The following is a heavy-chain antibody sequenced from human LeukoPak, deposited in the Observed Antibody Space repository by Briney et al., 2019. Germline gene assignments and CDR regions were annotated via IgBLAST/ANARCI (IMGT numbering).Heavy chain of an antibody. D-gene: IGHD6-19*01. Sequence: QSGGSLRLSCAASGFKFDDYAIHWVRQAPGKGLEWLSIISWNGGFMDYADSVKGRFTISRDNVKNSVYLQMNSLRPEDTAFYYCAKVRGTYSSGFYFDSRGQGTLVTVSS. CDR2: ISWNGGFM. CDR1: GFKFDDYA. J-gene: IGHJ4*02. V-gene: IGHV3-9*01. CDR3: AKVRGTYSSGFYFDS.